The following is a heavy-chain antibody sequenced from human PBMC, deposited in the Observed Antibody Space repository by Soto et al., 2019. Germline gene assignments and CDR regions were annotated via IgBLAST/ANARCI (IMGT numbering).Heavy chain of an antibody. V-gene: IGHV3-23*01. Sequence: GGSLRLSCAASGFTFSSYAMSWVRQAPGKGLEWVPAISGSGGSTYYADSVKGRFTISRDNSKNTLYLQMNSLRAEDTAVYYCAKDDRGSSSWYEDWFDPWGQGTLVTVSS. D-gene: IGHD6-13*01. J-gene: IGHJ5*02. CDR2: ISGSGGST. CDR3: AKDDRGSSSWYEDWFDP. CDR1: GFTFSSYA.